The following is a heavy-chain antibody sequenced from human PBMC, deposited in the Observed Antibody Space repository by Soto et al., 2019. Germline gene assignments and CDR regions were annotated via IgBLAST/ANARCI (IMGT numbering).Heavy chain of an antibody. V-gene: IGHV4-39*01. D-gene: IGHD2-21*02. CDR3: ARLIVGVTGRSDSDY. CDR1: GGSISSSDYF. J-gene: IGHJ4*02. Sequence: QLQLQESGPGLVKPSETLSLTCAVSGGSISSSDYFWGWIRQPPGKGPEWIGSIHFSGGTYYNPSLKSRVTISIQTSESQFSLKLASVTAADTAIYYCARLIVGVTGRSDSDYWGQGTLVTVSS. CDR2: IHFSGGT.